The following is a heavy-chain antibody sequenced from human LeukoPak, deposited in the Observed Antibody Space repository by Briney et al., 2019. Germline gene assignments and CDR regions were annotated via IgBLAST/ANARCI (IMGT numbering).Heavy chain of an antibody. V-gene: IGHV3-33*01. D-gene: IGHD2-21*02. J-gene: IGHJ4*02. CDR2: IWHDGRNK. CDR3: ARDWGSDEAIDY. Sequence: GGSLRLSCAASGFTFSSYGIHWVRQAPGKGLEWVAVIWHDGRNKYYADSVKGRFTISRDNSKNTVLLQMNSLRAEDTAIYYCARDWGSDEAIDYWGQGPWSPSPQ. CDR1: GFTFSSYG.